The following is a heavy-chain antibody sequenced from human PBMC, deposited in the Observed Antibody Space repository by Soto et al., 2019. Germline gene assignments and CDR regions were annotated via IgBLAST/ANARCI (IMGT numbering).Heavy chain of an antibody. CDR2: IYHSGST. CDR3: ASERAYYDFWSGNGAFDP. Sequence: QVQLQESGPGLVKPSGTLSLTCAVSGGSISSSNWWSWVRQPPGKGLEWIGEIYHSGSTNYNPSLKSRVTRSVDKSENQFSLKLSSVTAADTAVYYSASERAYYDFWSGNGAFDPWGQGTLVTVSS. CDR1: GGSISSSNW. J-gene: IGHJ5*02. D-gene: IGHD3-3*01. V-gene: IGHV4-4*02.